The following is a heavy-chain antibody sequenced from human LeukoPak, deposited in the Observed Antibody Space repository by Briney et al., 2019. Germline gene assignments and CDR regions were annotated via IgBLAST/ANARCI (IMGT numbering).Heavy chain of an antibody. J-gene: IGHJ4*02. D-gene: IGHD2-2*01. CDR1: GGTFSSYA. Sequence: GASVKVSCKASGGTFSSYAISWVRQAPGQGLEWMGGIIPIFGTANYAQKFQGRVTITADESTSTAYMELSSLRSEDTAVYYCASQGARYCSSTSCYRPFDYWGQGTLVTVSS. CDR3: ASQGARYCSSTSCYRPFDY. CDR2: IIPIFGTA. V-gene: IGHV1-69*13.